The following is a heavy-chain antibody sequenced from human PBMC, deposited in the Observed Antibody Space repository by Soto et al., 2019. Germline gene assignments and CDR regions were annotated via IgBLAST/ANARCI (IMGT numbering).Heavy chain of an antibody. V-gene: IGHV4-4*02. CDR2: IYHSGST. Sequence: PSETLSFTCAVSSGSISSSNWWSWVRQPPGKGLEWIGEIYHSGSTNYNPSLKSRVTISVDKSKNQFSLKLSSVTAADTAVYYCARLAGTNYYFDYWGQGTLVTVSS. D-gene: IGHD6-19*01. J-gene: IGHJ4*02. CDR3: ARLAGTNYYFDY. CDR1: SGSISSSNW.